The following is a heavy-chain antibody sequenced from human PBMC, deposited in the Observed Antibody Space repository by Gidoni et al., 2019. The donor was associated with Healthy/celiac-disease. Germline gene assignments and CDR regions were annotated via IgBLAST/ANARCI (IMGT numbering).Heavy chain of an antibody. V-gene: IGHV1-18*01. CDR3: ARAAERWHIKVGWFDP. J-gene: IGHJ5*02. Sequence: QVQLEQSGAEVKKPGASVKVSCKASGYTFTSYGISWVRQAPGQGLEWMGWISAYNGNTNYAQKLQGRVTMTTDTSTSTAYMELRSLRSDDTAVYYCARAAERWHIKVGWFDPWGQGTLVTVSS. D-gene: IGHD6-19*01. CDR2: ISAYNGNT. CDR1: GYTFTSYG.